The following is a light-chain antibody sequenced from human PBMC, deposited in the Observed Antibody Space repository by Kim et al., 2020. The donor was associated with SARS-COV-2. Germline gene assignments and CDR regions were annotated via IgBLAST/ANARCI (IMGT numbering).Light chain of an antibody. Sequence: SVTISSTGTRSDGGGYNYVSWYQPQPGKAPKLMIYEVSKQPSGVPDRFSGSKSGNTASLTISGLQAEDEGGYYCCSYAGSYTFDVFGTGAKVTVL. J-gene: IGLJ1*01. V-gene: IGLV2-11*01. CDR2: EVS. CDR3: CSYAGSYTFDV. CDR1: RSDGGGYNY.